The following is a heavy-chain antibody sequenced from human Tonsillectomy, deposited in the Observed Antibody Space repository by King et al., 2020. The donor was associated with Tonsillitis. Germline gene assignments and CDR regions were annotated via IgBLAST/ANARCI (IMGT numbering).Heavy chain of an antibody. CDR3: ARDGGDYYDSSGYPTGGYYYGMDV. CDR2: INPSGGST. CDR1: GYTFTSYY. J-gene: IGHJ6*02. D-gene: IGHD3-22*01. Sequence: QLVQSGAEVKKPGASVKVSCKASGYTFTSYYMHWVRQAPGQGLEWMGIINPSGGSTSYAQKFQGRVTMTRDTSTSTVYMELSSLRSDETAVYYCARDGGDYYDSSGYPTGGYYYGMDVWGQGTTVTVSS. V-gene: IGHV1-46*01.